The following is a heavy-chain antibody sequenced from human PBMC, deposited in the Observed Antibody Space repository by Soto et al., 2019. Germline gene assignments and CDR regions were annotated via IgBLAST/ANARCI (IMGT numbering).Heavy chain of an antibody. CDR3: ARDSGGMDV. V-gene: IGHV1-3*01. J-gene: IGHJ6*02. CDR1: GYTFTSYA. Sequence: ASVKVSCKASGYTFTSYALHWVRQAPRQRLEWMGWINAGNGNTKYSKKFQGRVTITRDTSASTAYMELSSLRSEDTAVYYCARDSGGMDVWGQGTTVTVSS. CDR2: INAGNGNT.